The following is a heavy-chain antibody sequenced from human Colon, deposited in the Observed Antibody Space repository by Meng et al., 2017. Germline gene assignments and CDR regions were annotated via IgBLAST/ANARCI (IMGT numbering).Heavy chain of an antibody. Sequence: EVGLVEPGGGSVQPGGSLGFSCAASGFAISGYWMHWVPQAPGKGLEWVSRIKYDGSTTAYADSVKGRFTISRDIAKNTLYLQMNSLRVEDTAVYHCAKSDWLDPWGQGTLVTVSS. J-gene: IGHJ5*02. CDR1: GFAISGYW. CDR3: AKSDWLDP. CDR2: IKYDGSTT. V-gene: IGHV3-74*01.